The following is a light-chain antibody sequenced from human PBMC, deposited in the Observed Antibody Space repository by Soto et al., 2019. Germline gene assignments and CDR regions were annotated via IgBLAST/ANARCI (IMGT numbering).Light chain of an antibody. CDR1: QSITNNF. J-gene: IGKJ2*01. CDR3: QQYGRSPLMYT. V-gene: IGKV3-20*01. Sequence: EIVLTQSPGILSLSPGERATLSCRASQSITNNFLAWYQQKPGQAPRLLIYGASTRAAGVPDRFSGSGSGTDFTLTITRLEPEDFAVYYCQQYGRSPLMYTFGQGTKLGVK. CDR2: GAS.